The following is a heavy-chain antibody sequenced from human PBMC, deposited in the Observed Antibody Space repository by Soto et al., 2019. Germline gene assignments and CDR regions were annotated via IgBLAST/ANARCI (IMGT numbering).Heavy chain of an antibody. CDR1: GFTFSSYA. CDR3: TTHLVPLAGTTYCSGGSCYPYYYYGMDV. V-gene: IGHV3-15*07. D-gene: IGHD2-15*01. Sequence: GSLRLSCAASGFTFSSYAMNWVRQAPGKGLEWVGRIKSKTDGGTTDYAAPVKGRFTISRDDSKNTLYLQMSSLKTEDTAVYYCTTHLVPLAGTTYCSGGSCYPYYYYGMDVWGQGTTVTVSS. J-gene: IGHJ6*02. CDR2: IKSKTDGGTT.